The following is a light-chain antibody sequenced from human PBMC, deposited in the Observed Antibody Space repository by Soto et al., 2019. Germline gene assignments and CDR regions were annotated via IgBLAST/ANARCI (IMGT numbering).Light chain of an antibody. CDR1: RTDVDGFDY. Sequence: QSVLTQPASVSGSPGQSIAISCTGFRTDVDGFDYVSWYQQHPGQAPQLIIYEVYNRPSGVSHRFSGSKSGDTASLTISGLQAEDEAYYYCTSYLSSTPFYVFGTGTKVTVL. CDR2: EVY. J-gene: IGLJ1*01. CDR3: TSYLSSTPFYV. V-gene: IGLV2-14*01.